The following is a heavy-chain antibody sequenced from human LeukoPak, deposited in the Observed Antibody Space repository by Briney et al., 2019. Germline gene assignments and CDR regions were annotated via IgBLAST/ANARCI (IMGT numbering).Heavy chain of an antibody. V-gene: IGHV3-48*02. J-gene: IGHJ4*02. CDR1: GFTSSSYA. CDR2: IIHINTTT. CDR3: ATDLDYSFDN. D-gene: IGHD2-15*01. Sequence: GGSLRLSCAASGFTSSSYAMNWVRQAPGKGLEWGSHIIHINTTTTYADSVKGRFTISRDNAQNSLYLQMNNLRDEDSAVYYCATDLDYSFDNWGQGALVTVSS.